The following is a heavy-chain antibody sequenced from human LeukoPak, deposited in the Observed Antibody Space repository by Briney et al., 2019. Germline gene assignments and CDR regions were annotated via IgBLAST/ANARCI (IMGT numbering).Heavy chain of an antibody. J-gene: IGHJ5*02. CDR3: ARMVFGGTNWFDP. V-gene: IGHV4-39*07. CDR1: GGSISSSSYY. Sequence: KASETLSLTCTVSGGSISSSSYYWGWIRQPPGKGLEWIGSIYYSGSTYYNPSLKSRVTISVDTSKNQFSLKLSSVTAADTAVYYCARMVFGGTNWFDPWGQGTLVTVSS. CDR2: IYYSGST. D-gene: IGHD3-16*01.